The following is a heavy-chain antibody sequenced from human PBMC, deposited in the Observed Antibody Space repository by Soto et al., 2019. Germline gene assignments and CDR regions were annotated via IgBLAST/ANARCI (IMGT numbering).Heavy chain of an antibody. V-gene: IGHV4-39*01. CDR1: GGSISSSSYY. Sequence: PSDTLSLTCTVSGGSISSSSYYWGWIRQPPGKGLEWIGSIYYSGSTYYNPSLKSRVTISVDTSKNQFSLKLSSATAADTAVYYCASTMVRRAIRAPNWFDPWGQGTLVTVS. D-gene: IGHD3-10*01. CDR3: ASTMVRRAIRAPNWFDP. CDR2: IYYSGST. J-gene: IGHJ5*02.